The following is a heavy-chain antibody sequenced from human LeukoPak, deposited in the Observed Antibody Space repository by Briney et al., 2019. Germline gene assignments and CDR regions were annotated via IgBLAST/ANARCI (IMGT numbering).Heavy chain of an antibody. CDR1: GGSFSGYY. V-gene: IGHV4-34*01. J-gene: IGHJ6*04. D-gene: IGHD2-2*01. Sequence: SETLSLTCAVYGGSFSGYYWSWIRQPPGKGLEWIGEINHSGSTNYNPSLKSRVTISVDTSKNQFSLKLSSVTAADTAVYYCARRYCSSTSCYLPYPYCYYYGMDVWGKGTTVTVSS. CDR3: ARRYCSSTSCYLPYPYCYYYGMDV. CDR2: INHSGST.